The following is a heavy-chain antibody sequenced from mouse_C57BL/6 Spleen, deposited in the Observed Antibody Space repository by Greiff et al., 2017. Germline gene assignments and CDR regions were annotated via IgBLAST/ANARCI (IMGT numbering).Heavy chain of an antibody. CDR2: IYPGDGDT. V-gene: IGHV1-80*01. D-gene: IGHD3-2*02. J-gene: IGHJ2*01. Sequence: QVQLQQSGAELVKPGASVKISCKASGYAFSSYWMNWVKQRPGKGLEWIGQIYPGDGDTNYNGKFKGKATLTADKASSTAYMQLSSLTAEDSAVYFCARSSSGYVDDYWGQGTTLTVSS. CDR3: ARSSSGYVDDY. CDR1: GYAFSSYW.